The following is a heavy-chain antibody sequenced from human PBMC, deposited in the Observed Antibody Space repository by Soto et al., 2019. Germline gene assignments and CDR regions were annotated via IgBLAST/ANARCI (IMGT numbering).Heavy chain of an antibody. V-gene: IGHV3-15*07. CDR2: IKSKTDGGTT. CDR1: GFTFSNAW. CDR3: TTAPIVVVTATPYFQH. Sequence: PGGSLRLSCAASGFTFSNAWMNWVRQAPGKGLEWVGRIKSKTDGGTTDYAAPVKGRFTISRDDSKNTLYLQMNSLKTEDTAVYYCTTAPIVVVTATPYFQHWGQGTLVTVSS. J-gene: IGHJ1*01. D-gene: IGHD2-21*02.